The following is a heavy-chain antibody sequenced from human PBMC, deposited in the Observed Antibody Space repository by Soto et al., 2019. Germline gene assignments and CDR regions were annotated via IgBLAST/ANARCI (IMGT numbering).Heavy chain of an antibody. Sequence: SETLSLTCTVSSAPVSSTTYTWGWIRQPPGKGLEWVASVYYGGRSYYNPSLKSRVTISVDTSKNQFSLKLSSVTAADTAVYYCASPIVLVPAAPHEEAFDIWGQGT. V-gene: IGHV4-39*07. J-gene: IGHJ3*02. CDR2: VYYGGRS. CDR1: SAPVSSTTYT. CDR3: ASPIVLVPAAPHEEAFDI. D-gene: IGHD2-2*01.